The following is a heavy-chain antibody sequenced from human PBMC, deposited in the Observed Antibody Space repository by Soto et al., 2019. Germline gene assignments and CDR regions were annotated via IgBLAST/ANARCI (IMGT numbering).Heavy chain of an antibody. CDR3: ARDARGTRGFDEMDI. V-gene: IGHV1-2*02. CDR1: GYIFTGYH. J-gene: IGHJ6*02. Sequence: QVHLVQSGAEVKKPGASVKVSCKASGYIFTGYHIHWVRQAPGRGLEWMGWINPNSGDTEYAQNFQGRVTMTRDTSFNLVYMEMSGLMSDETAVYYCARDARGTRGFDEMDIWGQGTTVTVSS. D-gene: IGHD3-9*01. CDR2: INPNSGDT.